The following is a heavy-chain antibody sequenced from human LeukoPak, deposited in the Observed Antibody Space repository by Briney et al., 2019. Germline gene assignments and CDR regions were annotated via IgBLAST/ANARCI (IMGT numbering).Heavy chain of an antibody. Sequence: PSQTLCLTCTVSGGSISSGDYYWSWIRQPPGKGLEWIAYMYYSGSTYYNPSLKSRVTMSADTSKNQLSLKLSSVTAADTAVYYCARPYYYDSRIDPWGQGILVTVSS. J-gene: IGHJ5*02. CDR2: MYYSGST. V-gene: IGHV4-30-4*01. D-gene: IGHD3-22*01. CDR1: GGSISSGDYY. CDR3: ARPYYYDSRIDP.